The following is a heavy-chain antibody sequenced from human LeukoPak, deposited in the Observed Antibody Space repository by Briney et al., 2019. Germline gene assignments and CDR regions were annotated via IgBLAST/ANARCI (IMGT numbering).Heavy chain of an antibody. CDR3: AKDRYSGLNTIDY. CDR1: EFTFSTYG. CDR2: ISYDGSYK. D-gene: IGHD6-13*01. Sequence: GGSLRLSCAASEFTFSTYGMHWVGQAPGKGLEWVAVISYDGSYKFYADSVKGRFTISRDNSKSTLYLQMNSLRAEDTAVYYCAKDRYSGLNTIDYWGQGTLVTVSS. J-gene: IGHJ4*02. V-gene: IGHV3-30*18.